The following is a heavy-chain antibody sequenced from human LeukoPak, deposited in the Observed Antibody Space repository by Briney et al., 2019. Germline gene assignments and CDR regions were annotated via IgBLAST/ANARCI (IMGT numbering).Heavy chain of an antibody. CDR1: GGSISSGSYY. CDR2: IYTSGST. D-gene: IGHD2-21*02. J-gene: IGHJ4*02. Sequence: SETLSLTCTVSGGSISSGSYYWSWIRQPAGKGLEWIGRIYTSGSTNYNPSLKSRVTISVDTSKNQFSLKLSSVTAADTAVYYCARGLIPVRDWGQGTLVTVSS. V-gene: IGHV4-61*02. CDR3: ARGLIPVRD.